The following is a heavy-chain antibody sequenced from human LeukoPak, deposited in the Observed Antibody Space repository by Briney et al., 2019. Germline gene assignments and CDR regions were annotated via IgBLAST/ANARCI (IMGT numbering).Heavy chain of an antibody. J-gene: IGHJ4*02. CDR3: ARPYDSSAFLPFDY. Sequence: GASVKVSCKVSGYTFTGYYMHWVRQAPGQGLEWMGRINPNSGGTNYAQKFQGRVTMTRDTSISTAYMELSRLRSDDTAVYYCARPYDSSAFLPFDYWGQGTLVTVSS. CDR1: GYTFTGYY. D-gene: IGHD3-22*01. CDR2: INPNSGGT. V-gene: IGHV1-2*06.